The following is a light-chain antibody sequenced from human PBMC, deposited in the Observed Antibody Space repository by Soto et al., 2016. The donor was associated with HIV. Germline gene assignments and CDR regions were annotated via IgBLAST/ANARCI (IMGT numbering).Light chain of an antibody. V-gene: IGLV3-25*02. CDR1: TLPKQY. Sequence: SYELTQPPSVSVSPGQTASITCSGDTLPKQYAYWYQQKPGQAPVLVIYKDSERPSGIPERFSGSSSGNTASLTITGAQAEDEADYYCNSRDTRGNHYVFGNGTEVTVL. CDR2: KDS. CDR3: NSRDTRGNHYV. J-gene: IGLJ1*01.